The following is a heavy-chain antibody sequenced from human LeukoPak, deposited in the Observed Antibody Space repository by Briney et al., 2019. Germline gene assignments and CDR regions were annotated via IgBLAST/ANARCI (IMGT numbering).Heavy chain of an antibody. V-gene: IGHV3-23*01. J-gene: IGHJ4*02. D-gene: IGHD1-26*01. CDR1: GFTLSSYW. Sequence: GGSLRLFCAASGFTLSSYWVIWARPARGEGVEWVSGISGSGGRTYYADSAKGRFTISRDNSKNTLYLQMNSRRAEDTAVYYCAKDQARGWGSYYLTTYWGQGTLVTVSS. CDR2: ISGSGGRT. CDR3: AKDQARGWGSYYLTTY.